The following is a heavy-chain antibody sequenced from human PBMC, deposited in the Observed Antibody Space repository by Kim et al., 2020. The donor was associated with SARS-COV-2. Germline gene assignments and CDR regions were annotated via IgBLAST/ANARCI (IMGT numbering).Heavy chain of an antibody. CDR2: IYYSGST. J-gene: IGHJ4*02. CDR3: ARLMHAHTRAFDY. D-gene: IGHD2-2*01. Sequence: SETLSLTCTVSGGSISSSSYYWGWIRQPPGKGLEWIGSIYYSGSTYYNPSLKSRVTISVDTSKNQFSLKLSSVTAADTAVYYCARLMHAHTRAFDYWGQGTLVTVSS. V-gene: IGHV4-39*01. CDR1: GGSISSSSYY.